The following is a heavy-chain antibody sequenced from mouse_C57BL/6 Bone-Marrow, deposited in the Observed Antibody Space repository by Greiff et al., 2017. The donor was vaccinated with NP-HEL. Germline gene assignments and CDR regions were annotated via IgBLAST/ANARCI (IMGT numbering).Heavy chain of an antibody. CDR3: ARSYYYGSSYAMDY. Sequence: QVQLQQPGAELVRPGSSVKLSCKASGYTFTSYWMDWVKQRPGQGLEWIGNIYPSDSETHYNQKFKDKATLTVDKSSSTAYMQLSSLTSEDSAVYYCARSYYYGSSYAMDYWSQGTSVTVSS. CDR2: IYPSDSET. CDR1: GYTFTSYW. J-gene: IGHJ4*01. V-gene: IGHV1-61*01. D-gene: IGHD1-1*01.